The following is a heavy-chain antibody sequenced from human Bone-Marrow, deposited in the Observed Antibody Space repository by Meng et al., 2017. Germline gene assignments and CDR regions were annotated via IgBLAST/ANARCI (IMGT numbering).Heavy chain of an antibody. CDR1: GDSVSSNSIT. Sequence: SETLSLTCAISGDSVSSNSITWNWIRQSPSRGLEWLGRTYYRSKWYNDYAVSVKSRITINPDTSKNQFSLQLNSVTPEDTAVYYCARGMSAPTSYFDYWGQGTLVTGSS. J-gene: IGHJ4*02. V-gene: IGHV6-1*01. CDR3: ARGMSAPTSYFDY. D-gene: IGHD6-13*01. CDR2: TYYRSKWYN.